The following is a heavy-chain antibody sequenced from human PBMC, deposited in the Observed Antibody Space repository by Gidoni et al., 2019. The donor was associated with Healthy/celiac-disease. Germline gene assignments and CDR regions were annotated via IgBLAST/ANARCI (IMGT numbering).Heavy chain of an antibody. J-gene: IGHJ3*02. CDR2: LRSKAYGGTT. Sequence: EVQLVESGGGLVQPGRSLRLSCTASGFTFGDYAMSWFRQAPGKGLERVGFLRSKAYGGTTEYAASVKGRFTISRDDSKSIANLQMNSLKTEDTAVYYCTRDLGYYGSLNDAFDIWGQGTMVTVSS. V-gene: IGHV3-49*03. CDR3: TRDLGYYGSLNDAFDI. D-gene: IGHD3-10*01. CDR1: GFTFGDYA.